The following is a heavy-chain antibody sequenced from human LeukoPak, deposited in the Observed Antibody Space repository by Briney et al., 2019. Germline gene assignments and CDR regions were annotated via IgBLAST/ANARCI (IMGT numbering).Heavy chain of an antibody. CDR2: INPNSGGT. CDR1: GYTFTGYY. V-gene: IGHV1-2*03. Sequence: LVASVKVSCKASGYTFTGYYMHWVRQAPGQGLEWMGWINPNSGGTNYAQKFQGRVTMTRDTSISTAYMELSRLRSDDTAVYYCARRAEYCSSTSCSKIAYFQHWGQGTLVTVSS. CDR3: ARRAEYCSSTSCSKIAYFQH. D-gene: IGHD2-2*01. J-gene: IGHJ1*01.